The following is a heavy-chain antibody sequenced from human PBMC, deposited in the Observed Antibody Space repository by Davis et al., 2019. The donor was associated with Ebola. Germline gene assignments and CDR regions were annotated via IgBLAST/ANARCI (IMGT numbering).Heavy chain of an antibody. CDR2: ISSSSSYT. J-gene: IGHJ4*02. V-gene: IGHV3-11*06. CDR3: ARAPSGYSSSFDY. Sequence: GESLKISCAASGFTFSDYYMSWIRQAPGKGLEWVSYISSSSSYTNYADSVKGRFTISRDNAKNSLYLQMNSLRAEDTAVYYCARAPSGYSSSFDYWGQGTLVTVSS. CDR1: GFTFSDYY. D-gene: IGHD6-13*01.